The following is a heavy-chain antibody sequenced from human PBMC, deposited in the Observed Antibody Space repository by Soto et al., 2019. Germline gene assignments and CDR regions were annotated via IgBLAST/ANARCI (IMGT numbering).Heavy chain of an antibody. CDR1: GGSISSSSYY. J-gene: IGHJ4*02. CDR3: ARHTSSAYDLGGSIYYFDY. Sequence: QLQLQESGPGLVKPSETLSLTCTVSGGSISSSSYYWGWIRQPPGKGLEWIGSIYHSGSTAYNPSLKSRVTISVDTSKTQFSLKLSSVTAADTAVYFCARHTSSAYDLGGSIYYFDYWGQGTLVTVSS. CDR2: IYHSGST. V-gene: IGHV4-39*01. D-gene: IGHD5-12*01.